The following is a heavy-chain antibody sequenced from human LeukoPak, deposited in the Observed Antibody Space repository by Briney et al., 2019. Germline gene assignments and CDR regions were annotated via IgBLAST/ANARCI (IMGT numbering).Heavy chain of an antibody. J-gene: IGHJ4*02. CDR1: GGTFSSYA. CDR2: IIPIFGTA. CDR3: ARCLTTVTTGPFDY. D-gene: IGHD4-17*01. Sequence: ASVKVSCKASGGTFSSYAISWVRQAPGQGLEWMGGIIPIFGTANYAQKFQGRVTITADESTSTAYMELSSLRSEDTAVYYCARCLTTVTTGPFDYWGQGTLVTVSS. V-gene: IGHV1-69*13.